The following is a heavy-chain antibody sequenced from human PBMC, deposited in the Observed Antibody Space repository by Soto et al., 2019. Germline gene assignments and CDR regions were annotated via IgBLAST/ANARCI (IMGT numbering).Heavy chain of an antibody. Sequence: GASVKVSCKASGYTFTSYYMHWVRQAPGQGLEWMGIINPSGGNTSYAQKFQGRVTMTRDTSTSTVYMELSSLRSEDTAVYYCAREQGQYYDFWSGYYNYWGQGTLVTVSS. CDR2: INPSGGNT. CDR3: AREQGQYYDFWSGYYNY. CDR1: GYTFTSYY. D-gene: IGHD3-3*01. V-gene: IGHV1-46*01. J-gene: IGHJ4*02.